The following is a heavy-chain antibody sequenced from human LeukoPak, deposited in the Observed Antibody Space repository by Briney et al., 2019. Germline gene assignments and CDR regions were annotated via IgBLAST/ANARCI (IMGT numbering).Heavy chain of an antibody. CDR3: ARGRAADQLLWYFDY. Sequence: GGSLRLSCAASGFTFSSYEMNWVRQAPGKGLEWVSSISSSGSTKYYADSVEGRFTISRDNAKNSLYLQMNSLRADDTAVYYCARGRAADQLLWYFDYWGQGTLVTVSS. CDR1: GFTFSSYE. CDR2: ISSSGSTK. V-gene: IGHV3-48*03. J-gene: IGHJ4*02. D-gene: IGHD2-2*01.